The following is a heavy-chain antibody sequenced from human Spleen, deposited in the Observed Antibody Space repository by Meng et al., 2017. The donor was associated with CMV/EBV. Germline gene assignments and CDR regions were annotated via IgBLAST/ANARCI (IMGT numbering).Heavy chain of an antibody. CDR1: GGSISDNRW. CDR2: IFDSGIT. V-gene: IGHV4-4*02. CDR3: ARAYCGGDCYSGLDY. Sequence: SGGSISDNRWWSWVRQSPGEGLEWIGEIFDSGITYYNPSLKSRVTISLDKSKNHFSLKLNSVTAADTAVYYCARAYCGGDCYSGLDYWGQGSLVTVSS. J-gene: IGHJ4*02. D-gene: IGHD2-21*01.